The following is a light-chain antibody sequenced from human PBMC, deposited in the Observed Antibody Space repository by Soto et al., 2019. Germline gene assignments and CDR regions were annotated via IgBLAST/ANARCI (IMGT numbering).Light chain of an antibody. Sequence: QSALTQPASVSGSPGQSITISCTGTSSDVGGYNLVSWYQQYPDKAPKLMIFDVNTRPSGVSNRFSGSKSGNTASLTISGLQAEDEADYYCSSYNSSSTLPYVFGTGTKVTVL. CDR1: SSDVGGYNL. J-gene: IGLJ1*01. CDR3: SSYNSSSTLPYV. CDR2: DVN. V-gene: IGLV2-14*01.